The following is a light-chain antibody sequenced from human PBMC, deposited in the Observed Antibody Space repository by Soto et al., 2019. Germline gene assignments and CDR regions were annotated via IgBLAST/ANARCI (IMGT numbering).Light chain of an antibody. J-gene: IGLJ2*01. CDR3: GTWDSSLVV. CDR2: ENN. V-gene: IGLV1-51*02. Sequence: QSVLTQPPSVSAAPGQTVTISCSGSSSNIGNNYVSWYQQLPGTAPKLLIYENNKRPSGIPDRFSGSKSGTSATLGITGLQTGDEADYYCGTWDSSLVVFGGGTKLTVL. CDR1: SSNIGNNY.